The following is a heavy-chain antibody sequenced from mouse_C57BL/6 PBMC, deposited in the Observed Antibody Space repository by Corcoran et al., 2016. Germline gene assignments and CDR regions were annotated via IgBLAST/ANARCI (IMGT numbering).Heavy chain of an antibody. V-gene: IGHV1-76*01. J-gene: IGHJ2*01. Sequence: QIQLQQSGPELVKPGASVKISCKASGYTFTDYYINWVKQRPGQGLEWIARIYPGSGNTYYNEKFKGKATLTAEKSSSTAYMQLSSLTSEDSAVYFCARRDDYDSFDYWGQGTTLTVSS. D-gene: IGHD2-4*01. CDR2: IYPGSGNT. CDR3: ARRDDYDSFDY. CDR1: GYTFTDYY.